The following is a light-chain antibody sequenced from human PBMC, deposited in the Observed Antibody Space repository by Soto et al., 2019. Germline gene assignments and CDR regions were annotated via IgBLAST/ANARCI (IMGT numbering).Light chain of an antibody. CDR1: SGHSSYA. CDR2: LNSDGSH. CDR3: QTWGTGFWV. V-gene: IGLV4-69*01. Sequence: QLVLIQSPSASASLGASVKLTCTLSSGHSSYAIAWHQQQPEKGPRYLMKLNSDGSHSKGDGIPDRFSGSSSGAERYLTISSLQSEDEADYYCQTWGTGFWVFGGGTKLTVL. J-gene: IGLJ3*02.